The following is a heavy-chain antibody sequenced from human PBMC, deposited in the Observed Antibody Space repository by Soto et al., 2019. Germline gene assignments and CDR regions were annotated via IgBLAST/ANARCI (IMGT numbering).Heavy chain of an antibody. CDR1: CGSISSSSYY. D-gene: IGHD3-3*01. CDR2: IYYSGST. V-gene: IGHV4-39*01. Sequence: SXTLSLTCTVSCGSISSSSYYWGWIRQPPGKGLEWIGSIYYSGSTYYNPSLKSRVTISVDTSKNQFSLKLSSVAAADTAVYYCASPIANEYDFWTPVPRGMDVWGQGTKVTVYS. CDR3: ASPIANEYDFWTPVPRGMDV. J-gene: IGHJ6*02.